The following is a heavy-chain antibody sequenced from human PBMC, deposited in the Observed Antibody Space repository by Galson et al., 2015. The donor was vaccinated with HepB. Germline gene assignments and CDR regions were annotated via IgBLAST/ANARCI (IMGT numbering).Heavy chain of an antibody. CDR1: GFTFSSYA. J-gene: IGHJ4*02. V-gene: IGHV3-23*01. Sequence: SLRLSCAASGFTFSSYAMSWVRQAPGKGLEWVSAISGSGGSTYYADSVKGRFTTSRDNSKNTLYLQMNSLRAEDTAVYYCANSGHQIWFGSDDYWGQGTLVTVSS. CDR3: ANSGHQIWFGSDDY. D-gene: IGHD3-10*01. CDR2: ISGSGGST.